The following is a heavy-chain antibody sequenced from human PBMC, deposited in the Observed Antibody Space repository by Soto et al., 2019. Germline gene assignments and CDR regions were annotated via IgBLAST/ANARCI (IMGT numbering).Heavy chain of an antibody. CDR3: ARDRLGYSGYDYSPFFDY. CDR2: INPSGGST. J-gene: IGHJ4*02. CDR1: GYTFTSYY. V-gene: IGHV1-46*01. D-gene: IGHD5-12*01. Sequence: ASVKVSCKASGYTFTSYYMHWVRQAPGQGLEWMGIINPSGGSTSYAQKLQGRVTMTRDTSTSTVYMELSSLRSEDTAVYYCARDRLGYSGYDYSPFFDYWGQGILVTVSS.